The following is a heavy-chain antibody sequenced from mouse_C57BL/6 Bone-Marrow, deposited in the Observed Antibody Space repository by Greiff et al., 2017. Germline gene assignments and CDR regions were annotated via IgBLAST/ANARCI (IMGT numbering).Heavy chain of an antibody. Sequence: QVQLQQPGAELVKPGASVKLSCKASGYTFTNYWMHWVKPRPGQGLEWIGMMHPNGGSPDYNEKFKSEARLSVDKSSRTAYMELSSLTSEDSAVYYCARSYDYEEYTVDYWGQGTAVTVSS. J-gene: IGHJ4*01. CDR1: GYTFTNYW. D-gene: IGHD2-4*01. CDR3: ARSYDYEEYTVDY. V-gene: IGHV1-64*01. CDR2: MHPNGGSP.